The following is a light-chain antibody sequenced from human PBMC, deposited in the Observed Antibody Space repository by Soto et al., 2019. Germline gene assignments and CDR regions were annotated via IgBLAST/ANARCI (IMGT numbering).Light chain of an antibody. CDR1: SSNVGNNY. Sequence: QSALTQPPSVSATPGQKVTISCSGSSSNVGNNYISWYQQLPGTGPKLLIHANNKRPSGIPDRISGSKSGTSATLDITGLQTGDEADYYCATWDTSLSAVVFGGGTKLTVL. CDR2: ANN. J-gene: IGLJ2*01. CDR3: ATWDTSLSAVV. V-gene: IGLV1-51*01.